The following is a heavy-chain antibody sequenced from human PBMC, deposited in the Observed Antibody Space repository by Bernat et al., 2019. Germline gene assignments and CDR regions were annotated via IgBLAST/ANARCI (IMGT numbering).Heavy chain of an antibody. CDR3: AKVGDYPYYYYGMDV. Sequence: EVQLLESGGGLVQPGGSLRLSCAASGFTFSSYAMSWVRQAPGKGLEWVSAISGSGGSTYYADSVKGRFTISRDNSKNTRYLQMNSLRAEDTAVYYCAKVGDYPYYYYGMDVWGQGTTVTVSS. V-gene: IGHV3-23*01. D-gene: IGHD4-17*01. CDR2: ISGSGGST. CDR1: GFTFSSYA. J-gene: IGHJ6*02.